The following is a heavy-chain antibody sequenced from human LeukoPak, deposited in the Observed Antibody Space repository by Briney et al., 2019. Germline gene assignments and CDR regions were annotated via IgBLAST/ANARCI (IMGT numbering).Heavy chain of an antibody. CDR2: IYASGST. CDR3: ARAVAAAGTGAWFDP. Sequence: SETLSLTCTVSGGSISSGSYYWSWIRQPAGKGLKWIGRIYASGSTNYNPSLKSRVTISVDTSKNQLSLKLSSVTAADTAVYYCARAVAAAGTGAWFDPWGQGTLVTVSS. V-gene: IGHV4-61*02. J-gene: IGHJ5*02. D-gene: IGHD6-13*01. CDR1: GGSISSGSYY.